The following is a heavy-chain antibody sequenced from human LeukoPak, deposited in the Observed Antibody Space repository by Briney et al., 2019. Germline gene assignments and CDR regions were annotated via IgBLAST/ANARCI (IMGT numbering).Heavy chain of an antibody. D-gene: IGHD3-10*01. J-gene: IGHJ4*02. CDR2: ISSSGSTI. CDR3: ARKASYGSGSYFDY. V-gene: IGHV3-48*03. CDR1: GFTFNSYE. Sequence: PGGSLRPSCAASGFTFNSYEMNWVREAPGKGLEWVSYISSSGSTIYYADYVKGRFTISRDNAKNSLYLQMNSLRAEDTAVYYCARKASYGSGSYFDYWGQGTLVTVSS.